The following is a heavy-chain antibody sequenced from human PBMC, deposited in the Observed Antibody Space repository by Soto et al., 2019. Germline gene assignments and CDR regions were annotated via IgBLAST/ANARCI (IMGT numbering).Heavy chain of an antibody. J-gene: IGHJ4*02. D-gene: IGHD3-22*01. Sequence: GESLKISCKGSGYSFTSYWIGWVRQMPGKGLEWMGIIYPGDSDTRYSPSFQGQVTISADKSISTAYLQWSSLKASDTAMYYCARSTYYYDSSGYRNDASDYWGQGTLVTVYS. CDR1: GYSFTSYW. CDR2: IYPGDSDT. V-gene: IGHV5-51*01. CDR3: ARSTYYYDSSGYRNDASDY.